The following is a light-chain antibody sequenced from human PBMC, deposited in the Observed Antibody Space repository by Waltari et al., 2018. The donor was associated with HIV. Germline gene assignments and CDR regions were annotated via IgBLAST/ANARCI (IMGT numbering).Light chain of an antibody. CDR2: GAT. Sequence: DIVLTQSPGTLSLSPGESATLSCRASQSIPQNYLAWYQQKPGQAPRLVIYGATKRATGIPDRFSGSGSGTEFILTISRLEPEDFAVYHCQHYVASPYSFGQGTKLEIK. V-gene: IGKV3-20*01. J-gene: IGKJ2*03. CDR3: QHYVASPYS. CDR1: QSIPQNY.